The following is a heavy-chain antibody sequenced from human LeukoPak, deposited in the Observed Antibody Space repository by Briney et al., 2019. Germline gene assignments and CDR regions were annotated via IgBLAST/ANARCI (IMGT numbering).Heavy chain of an antibody. CDR3: ARTEYYYDSSGLVY. D-gene: IGHD3-22*01. J-gene: IGHJ4*02. CDR2: ISAYNGNT. V-gene: IGHV1-18*01. CDR1: GYTFTSYG. Sequence: ASVKVSCKASGYTFTSYGISWVRQAPGQGLEWMGWISAYNGNTNYAQKLQARVTMTTDTSTSTAYMELRSLRSDDTAVYYCARTEYYYDSSGLVYWGQGTLVTVSS.